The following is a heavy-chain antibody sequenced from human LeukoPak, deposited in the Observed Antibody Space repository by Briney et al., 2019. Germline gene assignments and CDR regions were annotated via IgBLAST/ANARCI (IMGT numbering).Heavy chain of an antibody. CDR3: AKAALRNDAFDI. CDR1: GFTFSSYG. J-gene: IGHJ3*02. CDR2: ISYDGSNK. D-gene: IGHD4-17*01. V-gene: IGHV3-30*18. Sequence: TGGSLRLSCAASGFTFSSYGMHWVRQAPGKGLEWVAVISYDGSNKYYADSVKGRFTISRDNSKNTLYLQMNSLRAEDTAVYYCAKAALRNDAFDIWAKGQWSPSLQ.